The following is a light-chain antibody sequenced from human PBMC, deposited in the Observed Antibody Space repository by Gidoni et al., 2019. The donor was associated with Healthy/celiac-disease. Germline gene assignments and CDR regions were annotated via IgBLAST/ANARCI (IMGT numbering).Light chain of an antibody. CDR2: SNN. Sequence: QSVLTQPPSASGTPGQRLTTSCSGSSPNIGSNPVNWYQQHPGTAPKLLIYSNNQRPSGVPDRFSGSKSGTSAYRAISGLQSEDEADYYCAAWDDSLNGDYVFGTGTKVTVL. CDR1: SPNIGSNP. J-gene: IGLJ1*01. V-gene: IGLV1-44*01. CDR3: AAWDDSLNGDYV.